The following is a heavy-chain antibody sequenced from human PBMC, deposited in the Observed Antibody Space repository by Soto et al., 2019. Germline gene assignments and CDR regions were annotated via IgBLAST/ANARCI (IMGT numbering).Heavy chain of an antibody. CDR2: IYSSGSP. Sequence: QVQLQESGPGLVKPSETLSLTCTVSGGSISGYYWSWIRQPPGKGLEWIGYIYSSGSPNYNPSLKGRAAISVDTSENQTSLRLSSVTAADTAVYYCARVVIVPAARGHYNYFYMDVWGKGTMVTVSS. CDR3: ARVVIVPAARGHYNYFYMDV. CDR1: GGSISGYY. D-gene: IGHD2-2*01. J-gene: IGHJ6*03. V-gene: IGHV4-59*08.